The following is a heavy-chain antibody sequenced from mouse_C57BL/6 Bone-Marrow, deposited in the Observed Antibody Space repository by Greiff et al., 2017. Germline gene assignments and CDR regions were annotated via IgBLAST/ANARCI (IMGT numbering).Heavy chain of an antibody. J-gene: IGHJ3*01. D-gene: IGHD1-3*01. Sequence: VQLQQSGPELVKPGASVKISCKASGYAFSSSWMNWVKQRPGKGLEWIGRIYPGDGDANYNGKFKGKATLTANKSSSTAYMQLSSLTSEDSAVYFCERMRGFDSSGPFAYWGQGTMVTVSA. CDR3: ERMRGFDSSGPFAY. CDR2: IYPGDGDA. CDR1: GYAFSSSW. V-gene: IGHV1-82*01.